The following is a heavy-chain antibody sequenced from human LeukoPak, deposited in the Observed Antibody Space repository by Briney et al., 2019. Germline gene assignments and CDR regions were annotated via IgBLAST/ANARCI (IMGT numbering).Heavy chain of an antibody. J-gene: IGHJ4*02. Sequence: GRSLRLSCAASGFTFSGYGMHWVRQAPGKGLEWVAVIWYDGSNKYYADSVKGRFTISRDNSKNTLYLQMNSLRAEDTAVYYCATEQPNYGDYAGYWGQGTPVTVSS. CDR2: IWYDGSNK. CDR1: GFTFSGYG. CDR3: ATEQPNYGDYAGY. D-gene: IGHD4-17*01. V-gene: IGHV3-33*01.